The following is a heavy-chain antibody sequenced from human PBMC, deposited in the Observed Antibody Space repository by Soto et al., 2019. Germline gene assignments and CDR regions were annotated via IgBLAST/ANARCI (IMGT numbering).Heavy chain of an antibody. J-gene: IGHJ3*02. V-gene: IGHV1-8*01. CDR2: MSANSGNT. Sequence: ASVKVSCKASGYTFTSYDINWVRQATGQGLEWMGWMSANSGNTNYAQKLQGRVTMTTDNSTSTAYMELSSLRSEDTAVYYCARRRERYCSSTSCYRQGGLDAFDIWGQGTMVTVSS. D-gene: IGHD2-2*01. CDR1: GYTFTSYD. CDR3: ARRRERYCSSTSCYRQGGLDAFDI.